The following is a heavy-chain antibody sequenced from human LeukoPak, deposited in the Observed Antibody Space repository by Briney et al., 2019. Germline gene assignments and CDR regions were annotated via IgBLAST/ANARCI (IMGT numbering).Heavy chain of an antibody. CDR2: INSDGSST. J-gene: IGHJ4*02. CDR3: ASLAVAGTPGDY. Sequence: GGSLRLSCAASGFTFSIYWMHWVRQAPGKGLVWVSRINSDGSSTSYADSVKGRFTISRDNAKNTLYLQMNSLRAEDTAVYYCASLAVAGTPGDYWGQGTLVTVSS. D-gene: IGHD6-19*01. CDR1: GFTFSIYW. V-gene: IGHV3-74*01.